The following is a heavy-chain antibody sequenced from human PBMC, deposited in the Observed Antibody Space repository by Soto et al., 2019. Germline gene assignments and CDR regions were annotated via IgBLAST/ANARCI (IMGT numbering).Heavy chain of an antibody. CDR1: GGTFSSYA. CDR2: IIPIFGTA. J-gene: IGHJ6*03. Sequence: SVKVSCKASGGTFSSYAISWVRQAPGQGLEWMGGIIPIFGTANYAQKFQGRVTITADESTSTAYMELSSLRSEDTAVYYCAREGSEIYYYYYMDVWGKGTTVTVSS. CDR3: AREGSEIYYYYYMDV. V-gene: IGHV1-69*13.